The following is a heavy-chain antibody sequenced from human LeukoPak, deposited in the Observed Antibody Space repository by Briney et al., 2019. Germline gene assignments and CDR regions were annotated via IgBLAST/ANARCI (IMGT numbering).Heavy chain of an antibody. V-gene: IGHV3-23*01. Sequence: GGSLRLSCAVSGISLSNYGMSWVRQAPGKGLEWVAGSSGSGGATNYADSVKGRFTISSDNPKNTLYLQMNSLRVEDTAVYFCAKRGVVIRVILVGFHKEAYYFDSWGQGALVTVSS. J-gene: IGHJ4*02. CDR1: GISLSNYG. CDR2: SSGSGGAT. D-gene: IGHD3-22*01. CDR3: AKRGVVIRVILVGFHKEAYYFDS.